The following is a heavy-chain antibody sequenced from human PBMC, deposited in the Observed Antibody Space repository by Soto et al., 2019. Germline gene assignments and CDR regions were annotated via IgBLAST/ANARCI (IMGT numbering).Heavy chain of an antibody. D-gene: IGHD6-13*01. Sequence: QVQLQESGPGLVKPSGTLSLTCAVSGVSISSHDWWTWVRQPPGKGLEWIVESHQSGKTHYNTSLESRGNISVANSKNQFSLKLTSVTVADTAVYYCATRDSSRFYWAQRPLVHVSS. CDR1: GVSISSHDW. J-gene: IGHJ4*02. CDR2: SHQSGKT. CDR3: ATRDSSRFY. V-gene: IGHV4-4*02.